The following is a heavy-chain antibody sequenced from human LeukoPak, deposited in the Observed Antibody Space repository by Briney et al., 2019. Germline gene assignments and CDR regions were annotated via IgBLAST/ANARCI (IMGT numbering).Heavy chain of an antibody. CDR2: ISSSGSTI. CDR3: AREHQMYNWFDP. V-gene: IGHV3-11*01. J-gene: IGHJ5*02. Sequence: GGSLRLSCAASGFTFSDYYMSWIRQAPGKGQEWVSYISSSGSTIYYADSVKGRFTISRDNAKNSLYLQMNSLRAEDTAVYYCAREHQMYNWFDPWGQGTLVTVSS. CDR1: GFTFSDYY.